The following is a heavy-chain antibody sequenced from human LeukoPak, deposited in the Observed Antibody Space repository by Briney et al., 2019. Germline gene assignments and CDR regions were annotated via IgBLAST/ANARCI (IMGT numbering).Heavy chain of an antibody. CDR3: ARAGDILTGYGAFDI. J-gene: IGHJ3*02. D-gene: IGHD3-9*01. V-gene: IGHV3-23*01. CDR1: GFTFSMSW. Sequence: GGSLRLSCAASGFTFSMSWMTWVRQAPGKGLEWVSGIRGSGVSTYYADSVKGRFTISRDNSKNTLYLQMNSLRAEDTAVYYCARAGDILTGYGAFDIWGQGTMVTVSS. CDR2: IRGSGVST.